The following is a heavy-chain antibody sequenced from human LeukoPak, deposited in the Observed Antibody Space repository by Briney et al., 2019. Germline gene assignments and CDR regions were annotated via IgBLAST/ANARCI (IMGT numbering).Heavy chain of an antibody. CDR1: GFTFSSYS. CDR3: ASRSGSYLEVDY. CDR2: ISTSSSSI. J-gene: IGHJ4*02. V-gene: IGHV3-21*01. Sequence: GWSLRLSCAASGFTFSSYSMNWVRQAPGKGLEWVSSISTSSSSIYYADSVKGRFTVSRDDAKNSMYLQMNSLRAEDTAVYYCASRSGSYLEVDYWGQGTLVTVSS. D-gene: IGHD1-26*01.